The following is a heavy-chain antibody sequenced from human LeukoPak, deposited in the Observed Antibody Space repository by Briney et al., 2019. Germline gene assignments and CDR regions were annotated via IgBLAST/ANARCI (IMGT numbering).Heavy chain of an antibody. CDR3: ARGDYDFYPTPEYYYYYYYMDV. V-gene: IGHV4-39*07. D-gene: IGHD3-3*01. J-gene: IGHJ6*03. CDR2: IYYSGST. Sequence: NPSETLSLTCTVSGGSISSSSYYWGWIRQPPRKGLEWIGSIYYSGSTYYNPSLKSRVTISVDTSKNQFSLKLSSVTAADTAVYYCARGDYDFYPTPEYYYYYYYMDVWGKGTTVTVSS. CDR1: GGSISSSSYY.